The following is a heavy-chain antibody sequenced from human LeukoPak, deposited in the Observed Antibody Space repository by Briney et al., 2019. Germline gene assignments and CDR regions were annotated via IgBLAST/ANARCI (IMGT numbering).Heavy chain of an antibody. Sequence: GGTLRLSCAASGFTLRRYAMSWVCHGPGKGLERVSAISVTGNPYHADSVKGRFTISRDSSNTTLYLQMNSLTAEDTAVYYCARSRERYDFWSGHNVGYFDYWGQGTLVTVSS. V-gene: IGHV3-23*01. CDR3: ARSRERYDFWSGHNVGYFDY. CDR1: GFTLRRYA. CDR2: ISVTGNP. D-gene: IGHD3-3*01. J-gene: IGHJ4*02.